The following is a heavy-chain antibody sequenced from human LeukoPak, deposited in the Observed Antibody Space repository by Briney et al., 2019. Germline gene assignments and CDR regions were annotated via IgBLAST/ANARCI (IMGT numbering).Heavy chain of an antibody. V-gene: IGHV3-74*01. Sequence: GGSLRLSCAASGFTFSSNWMHWVRQAPGKGLVWVSRINEDGSTTNYADSVKGRSTIFRDNAKNTLYLQMNSLRAEDTAVYYCANLDSGSYPWDFDYWGQGTLVTVSS. CDR1: GFTFSSNW. D-gene: IGHD1-26*01. J-gene: IGHJ4*02. CDR3: ANLDSGSYPWDFDY. CDR2: INEDGSTT.